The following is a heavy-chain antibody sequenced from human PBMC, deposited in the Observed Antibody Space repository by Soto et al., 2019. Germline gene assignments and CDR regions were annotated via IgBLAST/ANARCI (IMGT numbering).Heavy chain of an antibody. D-gene: IGHD2-21*01. V-gene: IGHV3-23*01. J-gene: IGHJ4*02. Sequence: EVQLLESGGGLVQPGGSLRLSCAASGFTLSSYAMGWVRQAPGKGLEWVSAISANSAGTYYADSVKGRFTISRDNSKNTLYLQMRALGAEDTAVYFCAKDRCAPSTCFFDYWGQGTLVTVSS. CDR3: AKDRCAPSTCFFDY. CDR1: GFTLSSYA. CDR2: ISANSAGT.